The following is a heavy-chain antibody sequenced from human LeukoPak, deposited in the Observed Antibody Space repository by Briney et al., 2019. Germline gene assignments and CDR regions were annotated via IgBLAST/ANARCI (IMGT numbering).Heavy chain of an antibody. CDR2: ISAYNGNT. J-gene: IGHJ4*02. CDR1: GYTFTSYG. Sequence: ASVKLSCKASGYTFTSYGISWVRQATGHGLECMGWISAYNGNTNYAQKLQGRVTMTTDTSTSPAYMELRSLRSDDTAVYYCARVYDILTGYSRRTLASWGQGTLVTVSS. V-gene: IGHV1-18*01. D-gene: IGHD3-9*01. CDR3: ARVYDILTGYSRRTLAS.